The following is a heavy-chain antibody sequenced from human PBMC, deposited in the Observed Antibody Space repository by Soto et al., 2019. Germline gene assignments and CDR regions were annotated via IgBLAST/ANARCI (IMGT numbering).Heavy chain of an antibody. CDR3: ARGVTVLALDTRFWFLP. CDR1: GGSISIDDYC. J-gene: IGHJ5*02. V-gene: IGHV4-30-4*02. CDR2: IYDSGIT. Sequence: SETLSLTCTVSGGSISIDDYCWSWVPQSPGQGLEWIGHIYDSGITYYNPSLKSRIAISIDPSRNQFSLRLNSLTAADRAVYFCARGVTVLALDTRFWFLPWGQGTVVTVSS. D-gene: IGHD5-18*01.